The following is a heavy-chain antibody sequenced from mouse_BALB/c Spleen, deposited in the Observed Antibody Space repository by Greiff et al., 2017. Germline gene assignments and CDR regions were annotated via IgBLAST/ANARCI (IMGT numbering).Heavy chain of an antibody. CDR1: GYTFTSYN. CDR2: IYPGNGDT. D-gene: IGHD2-14*01. CDR3: ARYYRYDKDYAMDY. Sequence: QVQLQQSGAELVKPGASVKMSCKASGYTFTSYNMHWVKQTPGQGLEWIGAIYPGNGDTSYNQKFKGKATLTADKSSSTAYMQLSSLTSEDSAVYYCARYYRYDKDYAMDYWGQGTSVTVSS. J-gene: IGHJ4*01. V-gene: IGHV1-12*01.